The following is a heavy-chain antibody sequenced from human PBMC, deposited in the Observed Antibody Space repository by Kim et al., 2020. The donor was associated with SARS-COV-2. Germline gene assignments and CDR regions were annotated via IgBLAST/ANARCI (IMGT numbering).Heavy chain of an antibody. J-gene: IGHJ6*02. Sequence: GGSLRLSCAASGFTFSIYDMSWVRQVPGKGLEWVSVIGGSGDYTFYADSVKGRSTISRDNSKKTLYLQMNSLRAEDTAIYYCAKAETPNYAGYYFGMDVWGPGTTVTVSS. CDR3: AKAETPNYAGYYFGMDV. D-gene: IGHD4-4*01. V-gene: IGHV3-23*01. CDR1: GFTFSIYD. CDR2: IGGSGDYT.